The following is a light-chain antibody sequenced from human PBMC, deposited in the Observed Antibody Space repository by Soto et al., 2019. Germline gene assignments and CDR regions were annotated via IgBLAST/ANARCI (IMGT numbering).Light chain of an antibody. CDR3: SSYAASDSFVV. J-gene: IGLJ2*01. CDR2: EVY. V-gene: IGLV2-8*01. Sequence: QSVLTQPPSASGSPGQSVTISCTGTSSDVGGYNYVSWYQHHPDKAPKLIIYEVYKQPSGVPDRFSGSKSGNTASLTVSGRQAEDEAEYYCSSYAASDSFVVFGGGTKVTVL. CDR1: SSDVGGYNY.